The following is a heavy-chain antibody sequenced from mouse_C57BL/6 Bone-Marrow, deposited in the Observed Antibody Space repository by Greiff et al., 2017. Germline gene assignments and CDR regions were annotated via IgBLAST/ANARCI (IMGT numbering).Heavy chain of an antibody. Sequence: VLLQQPGAELVRPGTSVKLSCKASGYTFTSYWMHWVKQRPGQGLEWIGVIDPSDSYTNYNQKFKGKATLTVDISSSTANMQLSSLTSADSAVYYCARRWLYYYCSSSVAYWGQGTLVTVSA. D-gene: IGHD1-1*01. V-gene: IGHV1-59*01. CDR2: IDPSDSYT. CDR3: ARRWLYYYCSSSVAY. CDR1: GYTFTSYW. J-gene: IGHJ3*01.